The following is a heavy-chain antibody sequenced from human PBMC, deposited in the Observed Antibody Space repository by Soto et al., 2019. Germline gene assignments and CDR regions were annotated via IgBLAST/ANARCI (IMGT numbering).Heavy chain of an antibody. D-gene: IGHD2-15*01. CDR1: GGTFSSYA. J-gene: IGHJ6*02. CDR3: AGGPVAAIYYYGMDV. V-gene: IGHV1-69*13. Sequence: ASVKVSCKASGGTFSSYAISWVRQAPGQGLEWMGGIIPIFGTANYAQKFQGRVTITADESTSTAYMELSSLRSEDTAVYYCAGGPVAAIYYYGMDVWGQGTTVTAP. CDR2: IIPIFGTA.